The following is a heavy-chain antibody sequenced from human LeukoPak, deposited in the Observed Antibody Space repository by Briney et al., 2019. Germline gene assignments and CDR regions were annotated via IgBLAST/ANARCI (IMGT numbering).Heavy chain of an antibody. Sequence: KPSETLSLTCTVSGGSISSNYWNWIRQPPGKGLEWIAYIYYSGSTNHNPSLKSRVTISVDTSKNQFSLKLSSVTAADTAVYYCARDLSSSCSMDVWGKGTTVTVSS. CDR1: GGSISSNY. J-gene: IGHJ6*04. CDR3: ARDLSSSCSMDV. D-gene: IGHD6-6*01. V-gene: IGHV4-59*01. CDR2: IYYSGST.